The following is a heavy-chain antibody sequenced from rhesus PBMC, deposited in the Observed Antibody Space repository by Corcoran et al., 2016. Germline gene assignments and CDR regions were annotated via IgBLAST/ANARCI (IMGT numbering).Heavy chain of an antibody. CDR3: ARWWYSGSWNY. Sequence: EVQLVESGGGLVQPGGSLRLSCAASGFTFSSSALHWVRQASGKGLEWVGRIRSKSKKYEPGYAASVKGMFTISRDESKNTAYLQMNSLKTEDSAVYYCARWWYSGSWNYWGQGVLFTVSS. J-gene: IGHJ4*01. CDR2: IRSKSKKYEP. D-gene: IGHD6-25*01. V-gene: IGHV3-118*01. CDR1: GFTFSSSA.